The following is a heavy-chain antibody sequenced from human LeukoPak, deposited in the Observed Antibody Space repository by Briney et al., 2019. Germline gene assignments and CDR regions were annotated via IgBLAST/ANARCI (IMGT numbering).Heavy chain of an antibody. CDR2: LQNDGSNK. CDR1: GFTFSSFG. D-gene: IGHD3-22*01. J-gene: IGHJ3*02. CDR3: ARDRSPGITMIVVPDAFDI. Sequence: GTSLRLSCAASGFTFSSFGMHWVRQAPGKGLEWVAFLQNDGSNKYYAESVQGRFTISRDNSKNTLYLQMNTLRTEDTAVYYCARDRSPGITMIVVPDAFDIWGQGTMVTVSS. V-gene: IGHV3-30*19.